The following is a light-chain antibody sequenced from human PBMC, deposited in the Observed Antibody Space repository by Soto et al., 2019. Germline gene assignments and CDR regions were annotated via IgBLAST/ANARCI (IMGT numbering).Light chain of an antibody. CDR3: QQYGSSPET. J-gene: IGKJ1*01. Sequence: EIVLTQSPGTLSLSLGDRATLSCRASQSVSSTYLAWYQQKPGQAPRLLIYGASSRATGIPDRFSGSGSGTDFTLTISRLEPEDFAVYYCQQYGSSPETFGQGTKVDIK. CDR2: GAS. CDR1: QSVSSTY. V-gene: IGKV3-20*01.